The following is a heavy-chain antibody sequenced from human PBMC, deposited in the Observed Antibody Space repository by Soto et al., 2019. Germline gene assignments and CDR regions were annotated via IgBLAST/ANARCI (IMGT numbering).Heavy chain of an antibody. CDR2: IYQSGVT. J-gene: IGHJ5*02. CDR1: GDSYSISTYS. Sequence: KASETLSLTCNMSGDSYSISTYSWSWIRQPPGKALQWIGFIYQSGVTSYNPSLASRVSISLDRSNNQCSLKLESVTAADTAVYFCAGMPYTSGLRFDPWGPGTLVTVSS. V-gene: IGHV4-30-2*01. D-gene: IGHD6-19*01. CDR3: AGMPYTSGLRFDP.